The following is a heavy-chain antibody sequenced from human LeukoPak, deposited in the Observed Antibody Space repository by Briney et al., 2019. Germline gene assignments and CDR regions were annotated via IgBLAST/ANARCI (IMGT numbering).Heavy chain of an antibody. J-gene: IGHJ4*02. CDR1: GVTVSPHS. Sequence: GRTLRLSCAASGVTVSPHSMSSVRQAPGHGLEWVSGIGDNGAKTYYTDFVKGRFTISKDNSKKTLYLQMNSLRAEDTAVYYCAKEYTTSWFTSLNWGQGTLVTVSS. CDR3: AKEYTTSWFTSLN. V-gene: IGHV3-23*01. CDR2: IGDNGAKT. D-gene: IGHD6-13*01.